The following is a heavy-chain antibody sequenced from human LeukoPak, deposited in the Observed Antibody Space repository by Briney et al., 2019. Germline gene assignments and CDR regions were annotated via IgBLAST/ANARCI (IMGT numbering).Heavy chain of an antibody. CDR3: TTDLGSGYDQRDY. J-gene: IGHJ4*02. D-gene: IGHD5-12*01. Sequence: GGSLRLSCAASGLTFSNAWMSWVRQAPGKGLEWVGRIKSKTDGGTTDYAAPVKGRFTISRDDSKNTLYLQMNSLKTEDTAVYYCTTDLGSGYDQRDYWGQGTLVTVSS. CDR2: IKSKTDGGTT. CDR1: GLTFSNAW. V-gene: IGHV3-15*01.